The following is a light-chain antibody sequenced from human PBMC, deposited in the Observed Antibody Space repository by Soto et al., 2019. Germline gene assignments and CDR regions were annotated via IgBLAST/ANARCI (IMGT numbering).Light chain of an antibody. J-gene: IGKJ5*01. CDR3: QQHKTCPVT. Sequence: DIQMTQSPSTLSASVGDRVVITCRASQSVSSWLAWYQHKPGKAPKLLIYKASRLDSGVPSRFIGSGYETESTLTINSRQSDEFATYYCQQHKTCPVTFGQGTRLEVK. CDR2: KAS. V-gene: IGKV1-5*03. CDR1: QSVSSW.